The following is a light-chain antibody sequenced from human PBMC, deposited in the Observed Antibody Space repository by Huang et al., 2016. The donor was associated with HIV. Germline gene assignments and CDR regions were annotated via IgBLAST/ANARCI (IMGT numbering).Light chain of an antibody. CDR2: GAS. J-gene: IGKJ1*01. CDR3: QQYNNWPLT. V-gene: IGKV3-15*01. Sequence: EIVMTQSPATLSVSPGERATLSCRASQSVSNNLAWYQQLPGQAPRLLIYGASTRATGIPARFSGSGSRTEFTLTISSLQSEDFAVYYCQQYNNWPLTFGQGTKVEIK. CDR1: QSVSNN.